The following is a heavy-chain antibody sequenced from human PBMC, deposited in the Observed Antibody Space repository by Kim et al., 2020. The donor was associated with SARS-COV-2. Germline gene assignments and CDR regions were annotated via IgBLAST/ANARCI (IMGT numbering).Heavy chain of an antibody. D-gene: IGHD3-10*01. J-gene: IGHJ4*02. CDR3: ARQPPVFYYGSGSTDY. CDR2: IYPGDSDT. Sequence: GESLKISCKGSGYRFNSHWIGWVRQMPGKGLEWMGIIYPGDSDTRYSPSFQGQVTISADKSISTAYLQWSSLKASDTAMYYCARQPPVFYYGSGSTDYGGQGTLVTVSS. CDR1: GYRFNSHW. V-gene: IGHV5-51*01.